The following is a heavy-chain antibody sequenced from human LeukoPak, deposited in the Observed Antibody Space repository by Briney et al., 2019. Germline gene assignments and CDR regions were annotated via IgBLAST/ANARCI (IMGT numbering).Heavy chain of an antibody. D-gene: IGHD6-13*01. V-gene: IGHV4-34*01. CDR3: ARGRGIAAPIDY. Sequence: SETLSLTCAVYGGSFSGYYWSWIRQPPGKGPEWIGEINHSGSTNYNPSLKSRVTISVDTSKNQFSLKLSSVTAADTAVYYCARGRGIAAPIDYWGQGTLVTVSS. CDR1: GGSFSGYY. J-gene: IGHJ4*02. CDR2: INHSGST.